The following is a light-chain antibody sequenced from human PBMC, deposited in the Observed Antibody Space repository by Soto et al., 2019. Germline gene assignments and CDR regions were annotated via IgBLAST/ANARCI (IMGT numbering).Light chain of an antibody. CDR2: AAS. CDR3: QQSYSTPRT. V-gene: IGKV1-39*01. CDR1: QSISSY. J-gene: IGKJ2*01. Sequence: DIQMTQSPSSLSASVGDRVTITCRASQSISSYLNWYQHKPGKAPKLLIYAASSLQSGVQSTFSGSGSGTDFTLTISSLQPEDFATYYCQQSYSTPRTFGQGTKLEIK.